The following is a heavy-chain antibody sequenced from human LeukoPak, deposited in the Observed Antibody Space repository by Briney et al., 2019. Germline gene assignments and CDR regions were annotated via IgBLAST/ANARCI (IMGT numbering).Heavy chain of an antibody. CDR3: ASELSIAARWTNDY. D-gene: IGHD6-6*01. J-gene: IGHJ4*02. CDR1: VGTFSSYA. Sequence: SVKVSCKASVGTFSSYAISWVRQAPGQGLEWMGRIIPILGIANYAQKSQGRVTITADKSKSTAYMELSSLSSEDTAVYSCASELSIAARWTNDYWGQGPLVTVSS. CDR2: IIPILGIA. V-gene: IGHV1-69*04.